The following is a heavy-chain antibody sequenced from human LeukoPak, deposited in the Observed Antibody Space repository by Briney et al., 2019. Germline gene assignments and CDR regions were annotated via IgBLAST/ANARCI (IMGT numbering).Heavy chain of an antibody. Sequence: GGSLRLSWAASGFTFSSFGFHWVRQAPGKGLEWVAFIRYDGNNQNYADSVKGRFTISRDNSKNTVYLQMNSLRVEDTAVYYCAKDRIIIPAATSLDYWGQGTLVTVSS. J-gene: IGHJ4*02. V-gene: IGHV3-30*02. CDR1: GFTFSSFG. D-gene: IGHD2-2*01. CDR2: IRYDGNNQ. CDR3: AKDRIIIPAATSLDY.